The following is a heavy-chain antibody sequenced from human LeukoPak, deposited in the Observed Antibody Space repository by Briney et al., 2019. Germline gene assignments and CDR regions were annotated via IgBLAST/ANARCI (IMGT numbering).Heavy chain of an antibody. CDR1: GFTVSSNY. V-gene: IGHV3-53*01. J-gene: IGHJ4*02. CDR3: ATDGYSLFDY. CDR2: IYGGGST. Sequence: GGSLRLSCAASGFTVSSNYMSWVRQAPGKGLEWVSVIYGGGSTNYADSVKGRFTISRDDSKNTLYLQMNSLRAEDTAVYYCATDGYSLFDYWGQGTLVTVSS. D-gene: IGHD5-24*01.